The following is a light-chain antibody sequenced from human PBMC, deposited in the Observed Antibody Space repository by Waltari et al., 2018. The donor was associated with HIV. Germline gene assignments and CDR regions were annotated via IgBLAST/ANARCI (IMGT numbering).Light chain of an antibody. Sequence: QSALPQPALASGSPGQSITISCTVTSSDIGGYNYVSWYQHRPSKAPKLMIYDVSKRPSGVANRFSGSKSGNTASLTISGHQAGDVADYYCSSYTTGSKVIFGGGTKLTVL. CDR1: SSDIGGYNY. CDR2: DVS. CDR3: SSYTTGSKVI. V-gene: IGLV2-14*03. J-gene: IGLJ2*01.